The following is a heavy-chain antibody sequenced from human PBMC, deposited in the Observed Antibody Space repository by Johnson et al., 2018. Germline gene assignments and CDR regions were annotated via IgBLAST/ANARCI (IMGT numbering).Heavy chain of an antibody. J-gene: IGHJ6*03. CDR2: ISWHSGSI. D-gene: IGHD4-23*01. CDR3: AKGGYGANSGYMDV. V-gene: IGHV3-9*01. CDR1: GFTFDDYA. Sequence: VQLRESGGGLVEAGRSLGLWCAGSGFTFDDYAMHWVRPAPGKGLEWVSGISWHSGSIGYADSVKGRFTISRDNAKNSQYVQMDSLRAEDTALYYCAKGGYGANSGYMDVWGKGTTVTVSS.